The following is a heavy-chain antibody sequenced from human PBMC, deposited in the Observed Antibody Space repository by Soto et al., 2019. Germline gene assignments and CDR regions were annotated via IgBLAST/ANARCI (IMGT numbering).Heavy chain of an antibody. CDR3: ARGIYYSSSAVSRDF. Sequence: GESLKISCKASLYYFPPHWIAWVRPMPGKGLEWMGLIYPGDSDTIYSPSFEGQVIISADKSITTAYMQWSSLKASDTDIYSCARGIYYSSSAVSRDFWGQGTQVTTSS. D-gene: IGHD3-10*01. J-gene: IGHJ4*02. CDR1: LYYFPPHW. V-gene: IGHV5-51*01. CDR2: IYPGDSDT.